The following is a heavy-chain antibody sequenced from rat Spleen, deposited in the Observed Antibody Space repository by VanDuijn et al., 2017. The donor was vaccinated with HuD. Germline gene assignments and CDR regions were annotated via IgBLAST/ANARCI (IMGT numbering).Heavy chain of an antibody. CDR2: ITYDGSST. V-gene: IGHV5-7*01. D-gene: IGHD1-7*01. CDR3: ARPSYGYPFAY. Sequence: EVQLVESGGGLVQPGRSLKLSCAASGFTFSNYDMAWVRQAPTKGLEWVATITYDGSSTYYRDSVKGRFTISRDNANSTLYLQMDSLRSEDTATYYCARPSYGYPFAYWGQGTLVTVSS. J-gene: IGHJ3*01. CDR1: GFTFSNYD.